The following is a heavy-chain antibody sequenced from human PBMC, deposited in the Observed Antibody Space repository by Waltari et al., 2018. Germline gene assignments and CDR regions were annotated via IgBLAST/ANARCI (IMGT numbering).Heavy chain of an antibody. Sequence: EVQLVESGGGLVKPGGSLRLSCAASGFTFSSYSMNWVRQAPGKGLEWVSSISSSSSYIYYADSVKGRFTISRDNAKNSLYLQMNSLRAEDTAVYYCARVGGVMTTVTTYYYGMDVWGQGTTVTVSS. D-gene: IGHD4-17*01. J-gene: IGHJ6*02. V-gene: IGHV3-21*01. CDR3: ARVGGVMTTVTTYYYGMDV. CDR2: ISSSSSYI. CDR1: GFTFSSYS.